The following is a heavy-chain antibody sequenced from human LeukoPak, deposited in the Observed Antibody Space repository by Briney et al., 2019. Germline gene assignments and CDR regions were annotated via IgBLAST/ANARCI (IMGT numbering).Heavy chain of an antibody. CDR3: ARIPDYGDYGGGY. Sequence: SETLSLTCTVSGGSISSYYWSWIRQPPGKGLEWIGYIYYSGSTNYNPSLKSRGTISVDTSKNQFSLKLSSVTAADTAVYYCARIPDYGDYGGGYWGQGTLVTVSS. D-gene: IGHD4-17*01. CDR2: IYYSGST. V-gene: IGHV4-59*01. CDR1: GGSISSYY. J-gene: IGHJ4*02.